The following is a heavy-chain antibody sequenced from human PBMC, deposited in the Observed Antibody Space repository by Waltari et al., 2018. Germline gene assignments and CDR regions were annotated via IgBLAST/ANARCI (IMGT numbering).Heavy chain of an antibody. CDR1: GFNFISYA. J-gene: IGHJ4*02. Sequence: SGFNFISYAMSWVRQAPGKGLEWVSGISDSGVIRDNSKNTVFLHLNSLRAEDTAIYYCARHLYSIDYLELAKWGQGTLVTVSS. V-gene: IGHV3-23*01. D-gene: IGHD3-22*01. CDR2: ISDSGV. CDR3: ARHLYSIDYLELAK.